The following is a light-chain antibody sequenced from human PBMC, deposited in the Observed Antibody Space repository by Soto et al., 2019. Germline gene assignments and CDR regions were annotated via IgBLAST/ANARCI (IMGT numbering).Light chain of an antibody. V-gene: IGKV1-33*01. CDR1: QSISSW. CDR3: QQYENLPT. CDR2: DAS. J-gene: IGKJ5*01. Sequence: DIQMTQSPSTLSASVVDRVTFTCRASQSISSWLAWYQQKPGRAPKLLIYDASNLEAGVPSRFRGSGSGTDFTFTISRLQPEDIATYYCQQYENLPTFGQGTRLEIK.